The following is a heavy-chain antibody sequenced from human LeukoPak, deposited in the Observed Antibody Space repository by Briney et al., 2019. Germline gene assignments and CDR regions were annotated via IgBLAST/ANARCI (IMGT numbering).Heavy chain of an antibody. Sequence: RGSLRLSCAASGFTFRNSAMSWVRQAPGKGLEWVTTISGTGVGTFYADSVKGRLTISRDNPKNTLYLQMNSLRAEDTAVYYCAKNNWNDMPFVDYWGQGTLVTVSS. CDR2: ISGTGVGT. D-gene: IGHD1-20*01. CDR1: GFTFRNSA. V-gene: IGHV3-23*01. CDR3: AKNNWNDMPFVDY. J-gene: IGHJ4*02.